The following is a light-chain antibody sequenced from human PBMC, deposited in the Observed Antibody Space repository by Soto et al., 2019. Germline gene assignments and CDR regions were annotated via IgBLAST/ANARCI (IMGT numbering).Light chain of an antibody. J-gene: IGKJ1*01. CDR3: QQSYSSMWT. CDR2: AAS. Sequence: DIQMTQSPSSLSASVGDRVTITCRASQGISTYLNWYQKKPGKAPKLRIYAASSLQSGVPSRFSGSGSETDFTLTISSLQPEDFATYSCQQSYSSMWTSGQGTKVEI. V-gene: IGKV1-39*01. CDR1: QGISTY.